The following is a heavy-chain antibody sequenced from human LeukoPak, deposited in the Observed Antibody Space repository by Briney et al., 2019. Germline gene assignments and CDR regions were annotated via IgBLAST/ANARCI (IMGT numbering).Heavy chain of an antibody. D-gene: IGHD5-18*01. Sequence: PGRSLRLSCAASGFTFSTYAMHWVRQAPGKGLEWVAATSHDEGNKYYADSVKGRFTISRDNSRNTLYLEVNSLRTDDTAVYYCARGPGLAMGKGYFDYCGQGTLVTVSS. J-gene: IGHJ4*02. CDR1: GFTFSTYA. CDR2: TSHDEGNK. CDR3: ARGPGLAMGKGYFDY. V-gene: IGHV3-30-3*01.